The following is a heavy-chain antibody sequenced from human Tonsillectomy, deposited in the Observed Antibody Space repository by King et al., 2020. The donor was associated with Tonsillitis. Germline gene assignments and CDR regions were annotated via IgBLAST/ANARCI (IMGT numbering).Heavy chain of an antibody. CDR1: GYNFTTYW. J-gene: IGHJ4*02. CDR3: ARGEGFDFDY. Sequence: VQLVESGAEVKKPGESLKISCKVSGYNFTTYWIGWVRQMPGKGLEWMGIIYPDDSDARYSPSFQGQVSMSADKSILTAYLQWRSLKASDTAIFYCARGEGFDFDYWGQGTLVTVSS. D-gene: IGHD3-16*01. CDR2: IYPDDSDA. V-gene: IGHV5-51*01.